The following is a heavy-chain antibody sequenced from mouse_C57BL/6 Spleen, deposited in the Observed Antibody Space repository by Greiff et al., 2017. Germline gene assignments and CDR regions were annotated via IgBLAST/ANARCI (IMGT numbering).Heavy chain of an antibody. J-gene: IGHJ1*03. CDR3: ARKRGDGYYGYWYFDV. Sequence: QVQLQQPGAELVKPGASVKLSCKASGYTFTSYWMHWVKQRPGRGLEWIGRIDPNSGGTKYNEKFKSKATLTVDKPSSTAYMQLSSLTSEDSAVYYCARKRGDGYYGYWYFDVWGTGTTVTVSS. CDR1: GYTFTSYW. CDR2: IDPNSGGT. D-gene: IGHD2-3*01. V-gene: IGHV1-72*01.